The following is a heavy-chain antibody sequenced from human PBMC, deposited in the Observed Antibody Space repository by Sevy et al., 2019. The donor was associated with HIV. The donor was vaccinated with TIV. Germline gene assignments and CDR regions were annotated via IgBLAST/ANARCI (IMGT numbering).Heavy chain of an antibody. Sequence: EGSLRLSCAASGFTFSSYSMNWVRQAPGKGLEWVSSISSSSSYIYYADSVKGRFTISRDNAKNSLYLQMNSLRAEDTAVYYCARVLAVDTATTGGYFDYWGQGTLVTVSS. J-gene: IGHJ4*02. CDR3: ARVLAVDTATTGGYFDY. CDR2: ISSSSSYI. V-gene: IGHV3-21*01. D-gene: IGHD5-18*01. CDR1: GFTFSSYS.